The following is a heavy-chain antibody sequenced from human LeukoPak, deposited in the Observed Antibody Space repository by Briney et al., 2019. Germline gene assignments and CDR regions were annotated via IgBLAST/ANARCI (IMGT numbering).Heavy chain of an antibody. CDR3: ATLYCSSTSCYLGAFDI. V-gene: IGHV4-30-4*07. J-gene: IGHJ3*02. Sequence: SQTLSLTYAVSGGSISSGGYSWSWIRQPPGKGLEWIGYIYYSGSTNYNPSLKSRVTISVDTSKNQFSLKLSSVTAADTAVYYCATLYCSSTSCYLGAFDIWGQGTMVTVSS. CDR1: GGSISSGGYS. D-gene: IGHD2-2*01. CDR2: IYYSGST.